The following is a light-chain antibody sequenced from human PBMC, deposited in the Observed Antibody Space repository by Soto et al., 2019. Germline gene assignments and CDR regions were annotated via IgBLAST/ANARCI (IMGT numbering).Light chain of an antibody. J-gene: IGKJ1*01. Sequence: DIQMTQSPSTLSGSVGDRVTITWRASQTNSSWLAWYQQKPGKAPKLLIYKASTLKSGVPSRFSGSGSGTEFTLTISSLQPDDFATYYCQHYNSYSEAFGQGTKVDIK. CDR3: QHYNSYSEA. CDR2: KAS. V-gene: IGKV1-5*03. CDR1: QTNSSW.